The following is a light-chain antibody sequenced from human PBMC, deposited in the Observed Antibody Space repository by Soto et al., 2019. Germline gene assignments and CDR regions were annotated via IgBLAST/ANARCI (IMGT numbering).Light chain of an antibody. Sequence: QSALPQPRSVSGFPGQSVTISCTGTSSDVGGYDYVSWYQQHPGKAPKLMIYDVTKRPSGVTDRFSGSRSGNTASLNISGLQAEDDADYYCCSYAGTYTLYVFGTGTKLTLL. CDR2: DVT. CDR1: SSDVGGYDY. V-gene: IGLV2-11*01. CDR3: CSYAGTYTLYV. J-gene: IGLJ1*01.